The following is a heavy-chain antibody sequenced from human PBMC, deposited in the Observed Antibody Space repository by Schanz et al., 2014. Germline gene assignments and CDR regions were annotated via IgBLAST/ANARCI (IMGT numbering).Heavy chain of an antibody. Sequence: EVQLVESGGGWVQPGGSLRLSCLASGFAFSSYGMNWLRQAPGKGLEWVSVISASGGDTYYADSVKGRFTISRDNSKNTLYLQMNSLRAEDTAVYYCAKDAENTAMITDYFDYWGQGTLVTVSS. J-gene: IGHJ4*02. CDR2: ISASGGDT. CDR1: GFAFSSYG. D-gene: IGHD5-18*01. CDR3: AKDAENTAMITDYFDY. V-gene: IGHV3-23*04.